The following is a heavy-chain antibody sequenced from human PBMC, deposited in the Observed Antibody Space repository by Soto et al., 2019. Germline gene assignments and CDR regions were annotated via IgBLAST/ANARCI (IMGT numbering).Heavy chain of an antibody. CDR2: IYSSGII. D-gene: IGHD3-10*01. CDR1: GGSISSYY. Sequence: QVQLQESGPRLVKPSETLSLSCTVSGGSISSYYWSWIRQPAGKGLEWIGRIYSSGIINTNPSLRSRLTMSVDTPKNQFPLKLSSVTAADTAVYYCARDNSAAFDYWGQGTLVTVSS. CDR3: ARDNSAAFDY. J-gene: IGHJ4*02. V-gene: IGHV4-4*07.